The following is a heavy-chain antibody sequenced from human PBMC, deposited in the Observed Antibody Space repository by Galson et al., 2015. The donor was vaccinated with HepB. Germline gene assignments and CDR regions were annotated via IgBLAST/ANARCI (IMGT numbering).Heavy chain of an antibody. CDR3: ARDRRYSSSWYLRAYYYYYGMDV. Sequence: SLRLSCAASGFTFSSYSMHWVRQAPGKGLEWVSSISSSSSYIYYADSVKGRFTISRDNAKNSLYLQMNSLRAEDTAVYYCARDRRYSSSWYLRAYYYYYGMDVGGPGTTVTVSS. CDR2: ISSSSSYI. D-gene: IGHD6-13*01. V-gene: IGHV3-21*01. CDR1: GFTFSSYS. J-gene: IGHJ6*02.